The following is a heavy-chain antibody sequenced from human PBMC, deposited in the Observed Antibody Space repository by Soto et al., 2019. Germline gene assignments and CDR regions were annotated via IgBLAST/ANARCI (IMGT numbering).Heavy chain of an antibody. Sequence: EVQLLESGGGLVQPGGSLRLSCAASGFTFTDYAMSWVRQAPGKGLEWVSGISSSGAGTDYADSVKGRFSISRDNPKNTLYLQMNSLRAEDTAVYYCTTWSSSWTYNFDYWGQGTLVTVSS. D-gene: IGHD6-13*01. CDR2: ISSSGAGT. V-gene: IGHV3-23*01. CDR1: GFTFTDYA. J-gene: IGHJ4*02. CDR3: TTWSSSWTYNFDY.